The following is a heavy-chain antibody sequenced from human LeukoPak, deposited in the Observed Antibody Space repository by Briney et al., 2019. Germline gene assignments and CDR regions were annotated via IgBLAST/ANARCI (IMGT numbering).Heavy chain of an antibody. CDR3: ARARGLEFDP. D-gene: IGHD3-10*01. CDR1: GFTFSSYE. J-gene: IGHJ5*02. Sequence: GGSLRLSCAASGFTFSSYEMNWVRQAPGKWLEWVSYISSSGSTIYYADSVKGRFTISRDNAKNSLYLQMNSLRAEDTAVYYCARARGLEFDPWGQGTLVTVSS. V-gene: IGHV3-48*03. CDR2: ISSSGSTI.